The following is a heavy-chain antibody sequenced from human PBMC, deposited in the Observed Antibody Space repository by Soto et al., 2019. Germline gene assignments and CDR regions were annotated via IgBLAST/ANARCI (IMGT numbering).Heavy chain of an antibody. Sequence: EVQLVESGGGLVQPGESLRHSCAASGFTFSYYWMHWVRQTPGKGLLWVSHIHNDGSRTTYADSVKGRFTISRDNARNTVYLQMNSLRDDDTAVYYCARGDRGAFDLWGQGTAFTVSS. D-gene: IGHD1-26*01. J-gene: IGHJ3*01. CDR3: ARGDRGAFDL. CDR1: GFTFSYYW. CDR2: IHNDGSRT. V-gene: IGHV3-74*03.